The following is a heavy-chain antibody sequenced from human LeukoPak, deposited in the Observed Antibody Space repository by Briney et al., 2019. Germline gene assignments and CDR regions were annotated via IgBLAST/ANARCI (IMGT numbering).Heavy chain of an antibody. Sequence: GGSLRLSCAASGFTVSSNYMSWVRQAPGKGLEWVSVIYSGGSTYYADSVKGRFTISRDNSKNMLYLQMNSLRAEDTAVYYCARDQKNYGSGSYYEYYYYMDVWGKGTTVTVSS. CDR1: GFTVSSNY. J-gene: IGHJ6*03. CDR2: IYSGGST. V-gene: IGHV3-66*02. CDR3: ARDQKNYGSGSYYEYYYYMDV. D-gene: IGHD3-10*01.